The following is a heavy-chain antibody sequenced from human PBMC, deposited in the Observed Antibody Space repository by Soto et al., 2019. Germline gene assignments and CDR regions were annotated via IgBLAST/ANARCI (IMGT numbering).Heavy chain of an antibody. CDR1: GGSISDYY. CDR2: ILYTGYT. V-gene: IGHV4-59*01. J-gene: IGHJ5*02. CDR3: ARERGEWFGDLLPHGWFDH. D-gene: IGHD3-10*01. Sequence: SETLSLTCTVSGGSISDYYWSWIRQPPGKGLEWIGYILYTGYTNYNPSLKSRITISIDTSRNQFSLRLSSVTAADTAVYYCARERGEWFGDLLPHGWFDHWSQGTLVTVSS.